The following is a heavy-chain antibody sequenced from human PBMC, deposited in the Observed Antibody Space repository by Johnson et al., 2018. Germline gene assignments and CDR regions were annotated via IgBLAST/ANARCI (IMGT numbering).Heavy chain of an antibody. V-gene: IGHV3-48*01. Sequence: VQLVQSGGGLVQPGRSLRLSCAASGFTFDDYAMHWVRQAPGKGLEWVSYISGGSSTIYYADSVKGRFAVSRDNANNSLYLQRNSLRAEDTAVYYCARAKGRGNTPNSYYYMDGWGKGTTVTVSS. CDR3: ARAKGRGNTPNSYYYMDG. J-gene: IGHJ6*03. CDR1: GFTFDDYA. CDR2: ISGGSSTI. D-gene: IGHD3-10*01.